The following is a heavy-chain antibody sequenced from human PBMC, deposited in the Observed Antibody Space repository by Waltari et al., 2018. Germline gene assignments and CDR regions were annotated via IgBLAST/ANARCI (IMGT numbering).Heavy chain of an antibody. J-gene: IGHJ4*02. Sequence: EVQLLESGGGLVQPGGSLRLSCAASGLTFINYGMSWVRQAPGKGLEWVSGISGSGGGTYYADSVKGRFTISRDNSKNTLYLQMNSLRADDSAFYYCARAYNWNDFFDFWGLGTLVTVSS. CDR1: GLTFINYG. CDR3: ARAYNWNDFFDF. CDR2: ISGSGGGT. V-gene: IGHV3-23*01. D-gene: IGHD1-1*01.